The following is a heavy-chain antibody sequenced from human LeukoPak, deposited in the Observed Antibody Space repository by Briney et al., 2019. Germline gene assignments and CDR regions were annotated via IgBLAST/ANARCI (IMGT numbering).Heavy chain of an antibody. V-gene: IGHV3-9*01. J-gene: IGHJ3*02. D-gene: IGHD3-9*01. CDR3: ARDLAYFDWLTDAFDI. CDR2: ISWNSGSI. CDR1: GFTFDDYA. Sequence: PGRSLRLSCAASGFTFDDYAMHWVRQAPGKGLEWVSGISWNSGSIGYADSVKGRFTISRDNAKNSLYLQMNSLRAEDTAVYYCARDLAYFDWLTDAFDIWGQGTMVTVSS.